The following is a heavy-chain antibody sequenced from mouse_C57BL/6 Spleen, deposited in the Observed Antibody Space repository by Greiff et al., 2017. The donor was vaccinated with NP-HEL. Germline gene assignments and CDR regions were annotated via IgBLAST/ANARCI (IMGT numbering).Heavy chain of an antibody. CDR2: LYPGEGDT. CDR1: GYALSSYW. J-gene: IGHJ2*01. Sequence: QVQLKQSGAELVQPGASVKISCNVSGYALSSYWMNWVRQRPGKGLEWIGQLYPGEGDTNYNGKFKGKATLTADKSSSTAYMQRSSLTSEDSAVYFCARGSKKVFDYWGQGTTLTVSS. D-gene: IGHD1-1*01. CDR3: ARGSKKVFDY. V-gene: IGHV1-80*01.